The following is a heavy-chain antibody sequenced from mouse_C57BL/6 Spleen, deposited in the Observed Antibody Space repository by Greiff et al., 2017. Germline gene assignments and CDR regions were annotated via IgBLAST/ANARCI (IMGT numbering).Heavy chain of an antibody. CDR3: ARSYYYDGYYPYAMDY. CDR1: GYTFTSYW. CDR2: IHPNSGST. J-gene: IGHJ4*01. D-gene: IGHD2-3*01. V-gene: IGHV1-64*01. Sequence: VQLQQPGAELVKPGASVKLSCKASGYTFTSYWMHWVKQRPGQGLEWIGMIHPNSGSTNYNEKFKSKATLTVDKASSTAYMQLSSLTSEDSAVYYCARSYYYDGYYPYAMDYWGQGTSVTVSS.